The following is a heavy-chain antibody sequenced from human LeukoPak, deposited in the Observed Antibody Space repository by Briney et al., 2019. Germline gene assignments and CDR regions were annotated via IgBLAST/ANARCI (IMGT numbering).Heavy chain of an antibody. CDR2: ISYDGSNK. D-gene: IGHD6-13*01. V-gene: IGHV3-30*18. CDR1: GFTFSSYG. CDR3: AKDRLDSSSWYHY. Sequence: GGSLRLSCAASGFTFSSYGMHWVRQAPGKGLEWVAVISYDGSNKYYADSVKGRFTISRDNSKNTLYLQMNSLRAEDTAVYYCAKDRLDSSSWYHYWGQGTLVTVSS. J-gene: IGHJ4*02.